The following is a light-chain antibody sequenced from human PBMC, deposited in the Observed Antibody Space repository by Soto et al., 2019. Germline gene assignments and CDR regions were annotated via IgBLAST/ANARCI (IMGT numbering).Light chain of an antibody. CDR1: HSVSSN. CDR3: HQRQSWPRT. V-gene: IGKV3D-15*03. J-gene: IGKJ1*01. Sequence: EIVMTQSPATLSVSPGERATLSCRASHSVSSNLAWYQQKPGQAPRLLIYQTSIRAAGIPARFSASGSGTDFTLTISDVQPEDFALYYCHQRQSWPRTFGQGTKVDIK. CDR2: QTS.